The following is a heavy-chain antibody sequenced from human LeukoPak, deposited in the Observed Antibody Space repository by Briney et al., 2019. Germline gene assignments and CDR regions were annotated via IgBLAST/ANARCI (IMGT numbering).Heavy chain of an antibody. V-gene: IGHV4-59*08. CDR1: GGSVSSYY. CDR3: ARLQVHCGGDCYTRWFDP. Sequence: TSETLSLTCTVSGGSVSSYYWSWIRQRPGKGLEWIAYTYYSGSTKYNPSLKSRVTISLDRSKNQFSLKLRSVTAADTAVYYCARLQVHCGGDCYTRWFDPWGQGTLVTVSS. J-gene: IGHJ5*02. CDR2: TYYSGST. D-gene: IGHD2-21*02.